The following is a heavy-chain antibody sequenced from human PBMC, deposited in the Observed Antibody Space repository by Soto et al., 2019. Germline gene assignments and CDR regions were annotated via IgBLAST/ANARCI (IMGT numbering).Heavy chain of an antibody. CDR2: IIPIFGTA. J-gene: IGHJ5*02. V-gene: IGHV1-69*01. CDR3: AREGGSMVFLWNWFDP. Sequence: QVQLVQSGAEVKKPGSSVKVSCKASGGTFSSYAISWVRQAPGQGLEWMGGIIPIFGTANYAQKFQGRVTIPADESTSTAYMELSSLRSEDTAVYYCAREGGSMVFLWNWFDPWGQGTLVTVSS. D-gene: IGHD2-8*01. CDR1: GGTFSSYA.